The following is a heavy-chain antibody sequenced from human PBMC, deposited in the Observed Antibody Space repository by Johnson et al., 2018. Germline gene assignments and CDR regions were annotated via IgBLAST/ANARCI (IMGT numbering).Heavy chain of an antibody. CDR1: GFTFDDYG. CDR2: INWNGIST. Sequence: VQLVQSGGGVVRPGGSLRLSCAASGFTFDDYGMSWVRQAPGKGLEWVSGINWNGISTRYAGSVKGRFIITRDNAKNSRYLQMNSLRPEDTALEYCARAVREQSYDVYYYYGMDVWGQGTTVTVCS. J-gene: IGHJ6*02. V-gene: IGHV3-20*04. D-gene: IGHD1/OR15-1a*01. CDR3: ARAVREQSYDVYYYYGMDV.